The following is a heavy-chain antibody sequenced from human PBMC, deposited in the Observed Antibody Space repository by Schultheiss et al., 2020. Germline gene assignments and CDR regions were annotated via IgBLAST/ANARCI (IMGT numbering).Heavy chain of an antibody. V-gene: IGHV3-20*04. CDR1: GFTFSSYA. Sequence: GGSLRLSCAASGFTFSSYAMSWVRQAPGKGLEWVSGISWNSGSIGYADSVKGRFTISRDNAKNSLYLQMNSLRAEDTAVYYCARDSEYYGSGRDRARYYYYGMDVWGQGTTVTVSS. J-gene: IGHJ6*02. CDR2: ISWNSGSI. CDR3: ARDSEYYGSGRDRARYYYYGMDV. D-gene: IGHD3-10*01.